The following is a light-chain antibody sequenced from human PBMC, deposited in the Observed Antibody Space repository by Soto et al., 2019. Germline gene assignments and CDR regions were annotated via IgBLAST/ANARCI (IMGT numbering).Light chain of an antibody. V-gene: IGLV2-23*02. CDR3: CSYAGSSTYV. J-gene: IGLJ1*01. CDR2: EVS. CDR1: SSDVGSYNL. Sequence: LTQPASVAGAHGQSITVSCTGTSSDVGSYNLVSWYQQHPGKAPKLMIYEVSKRPSGVSNRFSGSKSGNTASLTISGLQAEDEADYYCCSYAGSSTYVFGAGTKVTVL.